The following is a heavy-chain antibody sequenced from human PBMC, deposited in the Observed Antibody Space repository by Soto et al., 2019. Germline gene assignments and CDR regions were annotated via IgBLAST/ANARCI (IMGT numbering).Heavy chain of an antibody. Sequence: PSETLSLTCTVSGGSISSSSYYWGWIRQPPGKGLEWTGSIYYSGSTYYNPSLKSRVTISVDTSKNQFSLKLSSVTAADTAVYYCARGGGYDSFDFWGQGIQVTVSS. CDR1: GGSISSSSYY. V-gene: IGHV4-39*01. CDR3: ARGGGYDSFDF. CDR2: IYYSGST. D-gene: IGHD2-15*01. J-gene: IGHJ4*02.